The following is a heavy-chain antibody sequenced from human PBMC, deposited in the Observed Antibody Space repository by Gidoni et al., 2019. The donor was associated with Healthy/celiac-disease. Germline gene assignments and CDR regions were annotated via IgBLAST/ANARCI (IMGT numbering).Heavy chain of an antibody. CDR3: ARPPYSSSWYYFEY. CDR1: GFTFSSYT. V-gene: IGHV3-23*01. CDR2: ISGSGGST. Sequence: EVQLLESGGGLVQPGGSLRLSGAASGFTFSSYTMNWVRQAPGKGLEWVSIISGSGGSTYYADSVTGRFTISRANSMNTLYLPLNSLRAEDTAVYYCARPPYSSSWYYFEYWGQGTLVTVSS. D-gene: IGHD6-13*01. J-gene: IGHJ4*02.